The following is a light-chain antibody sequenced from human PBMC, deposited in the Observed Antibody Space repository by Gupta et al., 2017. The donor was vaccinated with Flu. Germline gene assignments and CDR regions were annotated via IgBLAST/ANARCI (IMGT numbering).Light chain of an antibody. V-gene: IGKV3-15*01. CDR2: AAS. Sequence: ERAILSCRASQSVTSNYLAWYQQKPGQAPRLLIYAASSRATGIPDRFTGSGSGTEFTLTIGSLQSEDFAVYYCQQYNYWPPTFGQGTKVEIK. CDR3: QQYNYWPPT. CDR1: QSVTSNY. J-gene: IGKJ1*01.